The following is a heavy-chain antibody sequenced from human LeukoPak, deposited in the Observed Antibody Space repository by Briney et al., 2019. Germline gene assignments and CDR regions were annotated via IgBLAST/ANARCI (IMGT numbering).Heavy chain of an antibody. CDR3: ARLGSKWSFDY. J-gene: IGHJ4*02. CDR2: TWYDGSNK. Sequence: GRSLRLSCAGSGFTFSNYGMNWVRQAPGKGLEWVAVTWYDGSNKYYADSVKGRFTISRDNSENTVYLQMNSLRAEDTAVYYCARLGSKWSFDYWGQGTLVTVSS. CDR1: GFTFSNYG. D-gene: IGHD2-15*01. V-gene: IGHV3-33*01.